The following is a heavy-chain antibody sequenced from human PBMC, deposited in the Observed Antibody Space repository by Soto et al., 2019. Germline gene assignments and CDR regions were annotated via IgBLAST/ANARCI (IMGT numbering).Heavy chain of an antibody. CDR1: GFTFSSYG. Sequence: GGSLRLSCAASGFTFSSYGMHWVRQAPGKGLEWVAVIWYDGSNKYCADSVKGRFTISRDNSKNTLYLQMNSLRAEDTAVYYCARDQRSSSGWAYYYYGMDVWGQGTTVTVSS. V-gene: IGHV3-33*01. CDR2: IWYDGSNK. CDR3: ARDQRSSSGWAYYYYGMDV. J-gene: IGHJ6*02. D-gene: IGHD6-19*01.